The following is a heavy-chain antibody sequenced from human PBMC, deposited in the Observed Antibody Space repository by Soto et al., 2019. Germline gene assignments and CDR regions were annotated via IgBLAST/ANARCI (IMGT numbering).Heavy chain of an antibody. CDR2: ISGSGGST. V-gene: IGHV3-23*01. J-gene: IGHJ6*02. Sequence: GGSLRLSCAASGFTFSSYAMSWVRQAPGKGLEWVSAISGSGGSTYYADSVKGRFIISRDNSKNTLYLQMNSLRAEDTAVYYCASAMTGLIYYGMDVWGQGTTVTVSS. D-gene: IGHD3-16*01. CDR1: GFTFSSYA. CDR3: ASAMTGLIYYGMDV.